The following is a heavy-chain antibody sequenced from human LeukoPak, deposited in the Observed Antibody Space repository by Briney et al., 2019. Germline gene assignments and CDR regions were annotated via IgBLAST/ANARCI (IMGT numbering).Heavy chain of an antibody. J-gene: IGHJ1*01. V-gene: IGHV3-23*01. Sequence: GGSLRLSCADSVFTLSIHALSCVRHALGGGREWVSIICTRGVNTYYADSVRGRFTIPRDNTNNTLYLQINSLRAEVTAVYYCAKAVDMTTVTTSPHHWGQGTLVTVSS. CDR2: ICTRGVNT. D-gene: IGHD4-17*01. CDR1: VFTLSIHA. CDR3: AKAVDMTTVTTSPHH.